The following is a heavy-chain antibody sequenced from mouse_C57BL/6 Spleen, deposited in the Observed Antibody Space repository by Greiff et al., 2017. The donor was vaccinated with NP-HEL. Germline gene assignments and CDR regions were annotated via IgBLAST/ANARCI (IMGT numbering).Heavy chain of an antibody. Sequence: QVQLQQSGAELVKPGASVKMSCKASGYTFTSYWITWVKQRPGQGLEWIGDIYPGSGSTNYNEKFKSKATLTVDTSSSTAYMQLSSLTSEDSAVYYCARWGDGPGPMDYWGQGTSVTVSS. CDR1: GYTFTSYW. J-gene: IGHJ4*01. CDR2: IYPGSGST. V-gene: IGHV1-55*01. CDR3: ARWGDGPGPMDY. D-gene: IGHD2-3*01.